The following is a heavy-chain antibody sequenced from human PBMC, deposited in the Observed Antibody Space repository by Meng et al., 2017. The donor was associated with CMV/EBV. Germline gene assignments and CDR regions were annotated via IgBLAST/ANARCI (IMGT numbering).Heavy chain of an antibody. CDR3: ARLGQYRYFQH. CDR1: GCPISSCSYY. J-gene: IGHJ1*01. CDR2: IYYSGST. D-gene: IGHD3-16*01. V-gene: IGHV4-39*01. Sequence: SETLSLTCTVSGCPISSCSYYWGRIRQPPGQGLEWIGSIYYSGSTYYNPSLKSRVTISVDTSKYQFSLKLSSVTAADTAVYYCARLGQYRYFQHWGQGTLVTVSS.